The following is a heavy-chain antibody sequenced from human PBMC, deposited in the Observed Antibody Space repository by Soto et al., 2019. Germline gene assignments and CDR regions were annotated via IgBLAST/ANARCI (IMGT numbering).Heavy chain of an antibody. D-gene: IGHD3-10*01. V-gene: IGHV3-21*03. CDR2: ISAGSRSI. CDR3: ARSTPGNPFDI. CDR1: GFTFSTYT. J-gene: IGHJ3*02. Sequence: EVQLVESGGGLVEPGGSLRLSCAASGFTFSTYTMNWVRQAPGKGLEWVSSISAGSRSIYYTDSLKGRSPVSRDNSKNSLYLQINSLKAYDTAVQHSARSTPGNPFDIWGQGTMVTVSS.